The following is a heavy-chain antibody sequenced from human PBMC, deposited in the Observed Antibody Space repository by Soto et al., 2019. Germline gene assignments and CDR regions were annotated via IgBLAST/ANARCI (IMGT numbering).Heavy chain of an antibody. D-gene: IGHD5-12*01. J-gene: IGHJ4*02. Sequence: GGSLRLSCAASGFTFSSYAMSWVRQAPGKGLEWVSAISGSGGSTHYADSVKGRFTISRDNSKNTLYLQMNSLRAEDTAVYYCAKDRVDIVATHREFDYWGQGTLVTVSS. CDR3: AKDRVDIVATHREFDY. CDR1: GFTFSSYA. V-gene: IGHV3-23*01. CDR2: ISGSGGST.